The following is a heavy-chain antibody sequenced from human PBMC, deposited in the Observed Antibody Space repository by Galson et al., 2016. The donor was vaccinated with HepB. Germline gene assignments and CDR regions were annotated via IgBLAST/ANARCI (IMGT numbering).Heavy chain of an antibody. CDR1: NGSFSGYL. J-gene: IGHJ3*02. V-gene: IGHV4-34*01. CDR3: ARRPRYYFGSGNSPRYVFDM. D-gene: IGHD3-10*01. Sequence: ETLSLTCGVYNGSFSGYLWSWLRQSPGTGLEWIGEINDGGTTNYNPSLKSRVAISEDTSKSQFSLSLLSVTAADTAVYYCARRPRYYFGSGNSPRYVFDMWGQGTMVTVSS. CDR2: INDGGTT.